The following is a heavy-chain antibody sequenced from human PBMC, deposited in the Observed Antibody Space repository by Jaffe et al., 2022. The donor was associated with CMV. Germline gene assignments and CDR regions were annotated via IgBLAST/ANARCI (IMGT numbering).Heavy chain of an antibody. CDR2: ISSSNDNI. D-gene: IGHD1-1*01. CDR1: GYTFANYG. Sequence: QVHLVQSGPEVKKPGASVRVSCRASGYTFANYGIHWVRQAPGQGPEWMGWISSSNDNINFSPNLRGRVTMTTDTSTSTAYMELRSLRSDDTAVYFCARGIQLQRPLFFRKRNYGMDVWGQGTTVTVSS. J-gene: IGHJ6*02. CDR3: ARGIQLQRPLFFRKRNYGMDV. V-gene: IGHV1-18*01.